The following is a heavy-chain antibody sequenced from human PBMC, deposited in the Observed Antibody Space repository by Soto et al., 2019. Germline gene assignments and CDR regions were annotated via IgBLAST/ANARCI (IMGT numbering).Heavy chain of an antibody. D-gene: IGHD1-26*01. V-gene: IGHV3-74*01. CDR1: GFTFTGNW. J-gene: IGHJ5*02. CDR2: INRDGTAT. CDR3: ATVGTGSYNWFDP. Sequence: EVQLVESGGGLVQPGGSLRLSCAASGFTFTGNWMHWVRQGPGKGLVWVARINRDGTATTYADSVTGRFTISRDNSKNTLYLQMNSLGAEDTAVYYCATVGTGSYNWFDPWGQGTIVTVSS.